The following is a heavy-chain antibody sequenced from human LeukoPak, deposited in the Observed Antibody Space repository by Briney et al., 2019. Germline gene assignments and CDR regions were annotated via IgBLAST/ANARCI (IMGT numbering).Heavy chain of an antibody. V-gene: IGHV4-61*02. CDR2: IYTSGST. CDR3: ARGGGDWGFHQSDY. CDR1: GGSFSSGSYY. Sequence: SQTLSLTCTVSGGSFSSGSYYWSWIRQPAGKGLEWIGRIYTSGSTNYNLSLKSRVTISVDTSKNQFSLKLSSVTAADTAVYYCARGGGDWGFHQSDYWGQGTLVTVSS. J-gene: IGHJ4*02. D-gene: IGHD2-21*01.